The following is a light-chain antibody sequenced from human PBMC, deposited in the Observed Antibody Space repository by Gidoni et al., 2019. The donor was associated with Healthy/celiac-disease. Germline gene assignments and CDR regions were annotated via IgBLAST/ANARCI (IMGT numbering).Light chain of an antibody. J-gene: IGKJ5*01. CDR2: AAS. Sequence: DIQMTQSPSSLSASVGDRVTITCRASQSISSYLNWYQQKPGKAPKLLIYAASSLQSGVPSRFSGSRSGTDFTLTISSLQPEDFATYYCRQSYSTLLITFGQGTRLEIK. V-gene: IGKV1-39*01. CDR3: RQSYSTLLIT. CDR1: QSISSY.